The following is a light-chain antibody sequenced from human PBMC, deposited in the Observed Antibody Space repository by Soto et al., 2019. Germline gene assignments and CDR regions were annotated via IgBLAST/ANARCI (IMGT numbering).Light chain of an antibody. CDR3: QQYGSSRTWT. CDR2: GAS. Sequence: EIVLTQFPGTVSLSPGDRATLSCRAIQSVTSSYLAWYQQKPGQAPRLLIYGASSRATGIPDRFSGSGSGTDFTLTISRLEPEDFAVYYCQQYGSSRTWTFGQGTKVDIK. J-gene: IGKJ1*01. V-gene: IGKV3-20*01. CDR1: QSVTSSY.